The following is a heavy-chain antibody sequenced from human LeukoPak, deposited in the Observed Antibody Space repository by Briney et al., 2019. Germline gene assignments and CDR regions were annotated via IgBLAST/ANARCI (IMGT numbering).Heavy chain of an antibody. Sequence: PSETLSLTCTVSGGSISSGSYYWSWIRQPAGKGLEWIGRIYTSGSTNYDPSLKSRVTISVDTSKNQFSLKLSSVTAADTAVYYCARGGGGVWSGYPPLDYWGQGTLVTVSS. CDR1: GGSISSGSYY. D-gene: IGHD3-3*01. CDR3: ARGGGGVWSGYPPLDY. J-gene: IGHJ4*02. V-gene: IGHV4-61*02. CDR2: IYTSGST.